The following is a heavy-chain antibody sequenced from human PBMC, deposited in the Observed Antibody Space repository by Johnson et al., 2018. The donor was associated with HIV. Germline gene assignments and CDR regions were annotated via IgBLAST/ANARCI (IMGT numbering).Heavy chain of an antibody. J-gene: IGHJ3*02. CDR1: GFTFSSYG. CDR2: IWYDGSNK. V-gene: IGHV3-33*06. D-gene: IGHD3-22*01. CDR3: AKDYKNYYDSSGYETGTFDI. Sequence: QMLLVESGGGVVQPGRSLRLSCAASGFTFSSYGMQWVRQAPGKGLEWVAVIWYDGSNKDYADSVKGRFTISRANSKNTLYLQMNSLRAEDTAVYYCAKDYKNYYDSSGYETGTFDIWGQGTMVTVSS.